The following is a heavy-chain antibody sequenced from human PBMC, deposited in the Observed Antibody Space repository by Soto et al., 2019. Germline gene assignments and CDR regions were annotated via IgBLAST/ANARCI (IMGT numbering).Heavy chain of an antibody. CDR2: IYTTSRYI. CDR3: ARNFEDYGIDY. D-gene: IGHD4-17*01. Sequence: GGSLRLSCAASGFTFSTYSMNWVRQAPGKGLEWVSSIYTTSRYIYYADSVKGRFTISRDNAKNSLYLQMNSLRAEDTAVYYCARNFEDYGIDYWGQGTLVTVSS. V-gene: IGHV3-21*01. CDR1: GFTFSTYS. J-gene: IGHJ4*02.